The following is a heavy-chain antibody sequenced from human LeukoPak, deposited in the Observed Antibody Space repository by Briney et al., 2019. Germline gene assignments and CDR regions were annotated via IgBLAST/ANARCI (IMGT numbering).Heavy chain of an antibody. CDR3: AISTVTTPYYYYYYGMDV. Sequence: SETLSLTCAVYGGSFSGYYWSWIRQPPGKGLEWIREINHSGSTNYNPSLKSRVTISVDTSKNQFSLKLSSVTAADTAVYYCAISTVTTPYYYYYYGMDVWGQGTTVTVSS. CDR2: INHSGST. D-gene: IGHD4-17*01. V-gene: IGHV4-34*01. J-gene: IGHJ6*02. CDR1: GGSFSGYY.